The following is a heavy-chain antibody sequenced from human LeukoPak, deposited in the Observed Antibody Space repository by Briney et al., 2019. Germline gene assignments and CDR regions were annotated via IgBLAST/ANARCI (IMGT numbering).Heavy chain of an antibody. CDR2: IYHSGST. V-gene: IGHV4-30-2*01. CDR1: GGSISSGGYY. CDR3: ARARAGYSSLFDY. Sequence: SQTLSLTCTVSGGSISSGGYYWSWIRQPPGKGLEWIGYIYHSGSTYNPSLKSRVTISVDTSKNQFSLKLSSVTTADTAVYYCARARAGYSSLFDYWGQGTLVTVSS. J-gene: IGHJ4*02. D-gene: IGHD6-6*01.